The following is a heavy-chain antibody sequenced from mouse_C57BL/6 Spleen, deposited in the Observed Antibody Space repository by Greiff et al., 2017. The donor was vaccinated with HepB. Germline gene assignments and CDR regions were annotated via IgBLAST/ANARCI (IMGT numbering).Heavy chain of an antibody. CDR2: INPNNGGT. CDR3: ARSYGRGFDV. D-gene: IGHD1-1*01. V-gene: IGHV1-18*01. Sequence: DVKLVESGPELVKPGASVKIPCKASGYTFTDYNMDWVKQSHGKSLEWIGDINPNNGGTIYNQKFKGKATLTVDKSSSTAYMELRSLTSEDTAVYYCARSYGRGFDVWGTGTTVTVSS. J-gene: IGHJ1*03. CDR1: GYTFTDYN.